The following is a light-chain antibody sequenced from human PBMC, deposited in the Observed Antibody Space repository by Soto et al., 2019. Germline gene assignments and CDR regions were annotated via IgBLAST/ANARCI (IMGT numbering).Light chain of an antibody. CDR2: KAS. J-gene: IGKJ2*01. CDR3: QQYNSYRYT. V-gene: IGKV1-5*03. Sequence: DIQMTQSPSTLSASVGDRVTITCRASQSISSWLAWYQQKPGKAPKLLIYKASSLESGVPSRFSGSGSGTEFTLTISRLQPDDFATYYCQQYNSYRYTFGQGTKLEIK. CDR1: QSISSW.